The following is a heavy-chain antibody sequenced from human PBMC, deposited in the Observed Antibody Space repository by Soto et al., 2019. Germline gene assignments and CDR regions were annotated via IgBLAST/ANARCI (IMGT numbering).Heavy chain of an antibody. J-gene: IGHJ6*03. D-gene: IGHD6-25*01. CDR2: MNPDSGNT. CDR3: AREAASDPSFYYHYMDV. CDR1: GYTFSNYN. Sequence: QEQLVQSGAEVKKPGAPVKVSCKASGYTFSNYNINWVRQASGQGLEWMGWMNPDSGNTGYAEQFQGRVPMTRNRSISTAYMELSGLPSQDTAVYYCAREAASDPSFYYHYMDVWGKGTTVTVSS. V-gene: IGHV1-8*01.